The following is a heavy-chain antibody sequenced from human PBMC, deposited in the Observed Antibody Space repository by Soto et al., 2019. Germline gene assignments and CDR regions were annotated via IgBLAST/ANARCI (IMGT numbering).Heavy chain of an antibody. V-gene: IGHV3-23*01. D-gene: IGHD6-13*01. Sequence: EVQLLESGGGLVQPGGSLRLSCAASGFTFSSYAMGWVRQAPGKGLEFVSAISGSGGNTYYADSVKGRFTISRDNSKSSLSLEMNSPRAEDTALYYCAKDLRGFSSTGRIDYWGQGTLVTVSS. CDR1: GFTFSSYA. J-gene: IGHJ4*02. CDR2: ISGSGGNT. CDR3: AKDLRGFSSTGRIDY.